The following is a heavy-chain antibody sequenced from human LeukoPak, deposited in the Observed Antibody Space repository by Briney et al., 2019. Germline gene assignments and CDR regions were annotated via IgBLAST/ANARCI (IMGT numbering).Heavy chain of an antibody. D-gene: IGHD3-3*01. CDR1: GGSFSGYY. CDR3: ARVRVTIFGVVIMKLGGWFDP. Sequence: ETLSLTCAVYGGSFSGYYWSWIRQPPGKGLEWIGEINHSGSTNYNPSLTSRVTISVDTSKNQFSLKLSSVTAADTAEYYCARVRVTIFGVVIMKLGGWFDPWGQGTLVTVSS. V-gene: IGHV4-34*01. J-gene: IGHJ5*02. CDR2: INHSGST.